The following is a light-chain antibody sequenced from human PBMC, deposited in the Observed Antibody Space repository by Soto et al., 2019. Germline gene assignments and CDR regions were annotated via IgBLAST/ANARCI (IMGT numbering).Light chain of an antibody. Sequence: EIVLTQSPGTLSLSPGDRATLSCRASQSVDTSYLGWYHQKPGQAPRLLIYGASSRATGIPDRFSGSGSGTDFALTISRLEPEDFAVYYCQQYGTSPLTFGGGTKVEIK. CDR1: QSVDTSY. J-gene: IGKJ4*01. CDR2: GAS. CDR3: QQYGTSPLT. V-gene: IGKV3-20*01.